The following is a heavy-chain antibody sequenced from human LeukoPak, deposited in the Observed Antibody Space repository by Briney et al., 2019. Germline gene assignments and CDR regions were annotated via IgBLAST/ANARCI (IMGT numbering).Heavy chain of an antibody. CDR1: GYTFTGYY. J-gene: IGHJ4*02. Sequence: ASVTVSYKASGYTFTGYYIHWVRQAPGQGLEWMGWISGYDGDTNYAEMFQGRVTMTTDTSTSTAYMELRSLRYDDTAVYYCARDVYRDGYMRYWGQGTLVTVSS. CDR2: ISGYDGDT. CDR3: ARDVYRDGYMRY. D-gene: IGHD5-24*01. V-gene: IGHV1-18*04.